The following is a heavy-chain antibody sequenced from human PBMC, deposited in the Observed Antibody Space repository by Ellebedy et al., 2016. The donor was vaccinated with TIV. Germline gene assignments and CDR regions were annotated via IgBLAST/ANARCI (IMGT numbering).Heavy chain of an antibody. J-gene: IGHJ4*02. CDR3: AKDDEAG. D-gene: IGHD6-19*01. CDR1: GFSVSSNF. Sequence: GESLKISCAASGFSVSSNFMSWVRQAPGKGLEWVSAIYNSAATYYADSVKGRFTISSDNSKNTLYLQMNSLRAEDTAVYYCAKDDEAGWGQGTLVTVSS. V-gene: IGHV3-53*01. CDR2: IYNSAAT.